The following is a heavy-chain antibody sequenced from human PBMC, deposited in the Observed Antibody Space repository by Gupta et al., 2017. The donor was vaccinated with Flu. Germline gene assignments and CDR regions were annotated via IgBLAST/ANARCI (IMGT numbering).Heavy chain of an antibody. V-gene: IGHV4-31*03. CDR2: IYYSGST. CDR3: ARAAVTTWGVVGWFDP. CDR1: GGSISSGGHY. J-gene: IGHJ5*02. D-gene: IGHD4-17*01. Sequence: QVQLQESGPGLAKPSQTLTLTCTVSGGSISSGGHYWNWIRQHPGKGLEWIGNIYYSGSTNYNPSLKSRVSISLDTSKTHFSLELSSVTDADTAVYFCARAAVTTWGVVGWFDPWGQGTPVTVSS.